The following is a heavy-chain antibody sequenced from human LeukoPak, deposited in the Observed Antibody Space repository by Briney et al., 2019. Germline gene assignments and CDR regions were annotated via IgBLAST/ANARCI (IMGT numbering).Heavy chain of an antibody. Sequence: SETLSLTCNVYGGSISGYHWSWIRQPPGKGLEWLGYIYYSGSSNYNPSLKSRVTMSADTSKNQFSLKLSSVTAADTAVYYCARGRYLPLYFDYWGQGTLVTVSS. CDR3: ARGRYLPLYFDY. CDR1: GGSISGYH. CDR2: IYYSGSS. D-gene: IGHD3-16*02. J-gene: IGHJ4*02. V-gene: IGHV4-59*01.